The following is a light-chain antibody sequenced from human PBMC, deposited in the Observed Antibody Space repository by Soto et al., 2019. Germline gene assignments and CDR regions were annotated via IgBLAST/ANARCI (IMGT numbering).Light chain of an antibody. CDR1: SSDFGGYSY. CDR2: DVN. CDR3: SSYTSTSTI. V-gene: IGLV2-14*03. J-gene: IGLJ2*01. Sequence: QSVLTQPASVSGSPGQSITISCTGTSSDFGGYSYVSWYQQHPGKAPKLIVYDVNSRASGVSNRFSGSKSGNTASLTISGLQAEDEADYYCSSYTSTSTIFGGGTQLTVL.